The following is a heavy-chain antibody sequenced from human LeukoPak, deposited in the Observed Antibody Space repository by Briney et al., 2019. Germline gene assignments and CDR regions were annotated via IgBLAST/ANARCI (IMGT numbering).Heavy chain of an antibody. CDR1: GGSFSGYY. D-gene: IGHD5-18*01. V-gene: IGHV4-34*01. J-gene: IGHJ2*01. Sequence: SETLSLTCAVYGGSFSGYYWSWIRQLPGKGLEWIGEINHSGSTNYNPSLKSRVTISVDTSKNQFSLKLSSVTAADTAVYYCARVPPGYSYGRSYWYFDLWGRGTLATVSS. CDR3: ARVPPGYSYGRSYWYFDL. CDR2: INHSGST.